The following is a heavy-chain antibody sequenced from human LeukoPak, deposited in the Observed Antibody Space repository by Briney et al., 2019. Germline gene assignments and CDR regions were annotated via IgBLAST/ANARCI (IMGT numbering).Heavy chain of an antibody. Sequence: PGGSLRLSCAASGFTFSSYSMNWVRQAPGKGLEWVSSISSSSSYIYYADSVKGRFTISRDNAKNSLYLQMHSLRSDDTAVYYCARAFRRSSSWYVSEYFQHWGQGTLVTVSS. V-gene: IGHV3-21*04. J-gene: IGHJ1*01. CDR3: ARAFRRSSSWYVSEYFQH. D-gene: IGHD6-13*01. CDR2: ISSSSSYI. CDR1: GFTFSSYS.